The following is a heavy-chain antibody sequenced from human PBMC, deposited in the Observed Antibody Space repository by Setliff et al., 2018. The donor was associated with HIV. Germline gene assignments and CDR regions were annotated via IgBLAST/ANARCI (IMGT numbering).Heavy chain of an antibody. Sequence: PGGSLRLSCAASGFTFSTYSMNWVRQAPGKGLEWVSYISRSGDTIDYADSVKGRFTISRDNSKNTLYLQMNSLRAEDTAVYYCAKVRLSGSWGAYYYMDVWGKGTTVTVS. J-gene: IGHJ6*03. D-gene: IGHD3-10*01. CDR2: ISRSGDTI. CDR3: AKVRLSGSWGAYYYMDV. V-gene: IGHV3-48*01. CDR1: GFTFSTYS.